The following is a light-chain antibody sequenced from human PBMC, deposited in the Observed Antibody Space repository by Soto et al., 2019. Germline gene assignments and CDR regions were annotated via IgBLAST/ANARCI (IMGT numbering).Light chain of an antibody. CDR3: QQGHSFPWT. Sequence: DIQMTQSPSSLSASVGDTVTITCRASQSISIYLNWYQQTPGKAPKLLIYAASSLQSGVPSRFSGRGSGTDFTSTISNLQPEDFAAYYCQQGHSFPWTFGQGTKVEI. CDR1: QSISIY. J-gene: IGKJ1*01. V-gene: IGKV1-39*01. CDR2: AAS.